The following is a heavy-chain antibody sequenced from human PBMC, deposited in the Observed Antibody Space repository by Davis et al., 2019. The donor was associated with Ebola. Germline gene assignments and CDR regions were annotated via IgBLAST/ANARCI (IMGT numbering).Heavy chain of an antibody. J-gene: IGHJ4*02. Sequence: PSETLSLTCTVSGGSISSYYWSWIRQPPGKGLEWIGYIYHSGSTYYNPSLKSRVTISVDRSKNQFSLKLSSVTAADTAVYYCARVRYYFDYWGQGTLVTVSS. CDR2: IYHSGST. CDR1: GGSISSYY. CDR3: ARVRYYFDY. V-gene: IGHV4-59*12.